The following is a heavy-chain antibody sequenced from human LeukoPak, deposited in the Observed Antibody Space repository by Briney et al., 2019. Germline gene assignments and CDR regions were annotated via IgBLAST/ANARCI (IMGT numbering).Heavy chain of an antibody. D-gene: IGHD3-3*01. CDR1: GGSFSGYY. J-gene: IGHJ4*02. CDR2: INHSGST. V-gene: IGHV4-34*01. CDR3: ARNIFWSGSYYDY. Sequence: SETLSLTCAVYGGSFSGYYWSLIRQPPGKGLEWIGEINHSGSTNYNPSLKSRVTISVDTSKNQFSLKLSSVTAADTAVYYCARNIFWSGSYYDYWGQGTLVTVSS.